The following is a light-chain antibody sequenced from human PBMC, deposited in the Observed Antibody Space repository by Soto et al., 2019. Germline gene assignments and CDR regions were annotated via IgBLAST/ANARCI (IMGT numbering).Light chain of an antibody. J-gene: IGKJ1*01. CDR3: QQYSSYWT. V-gene: IGKV1-5*01. CDR2: DAS. CDR1: QSISSW. Sequence: DIQMTQSPSTLSASVVDRVTITCRASQSISSWLAWYQQKPGKAPKLLIYDASSSDSGVPPRFSGSGSGTEFTLTISSLQPDDFASYYCQQYSSYWTFGQGTKVDIK.